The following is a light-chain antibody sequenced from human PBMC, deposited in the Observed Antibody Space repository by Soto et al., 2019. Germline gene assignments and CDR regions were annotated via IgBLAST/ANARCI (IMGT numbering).Light chain of an antibody. Sequence: DKQMNQSPSVLSASVGDSVTITCRASQTIDSWVAWYQQKPGKAPKLLVYDATSLESGVSSRFSGSGYGTDFTLSINNLQPDDFATYYCQQYNRLITFGQGTRLEIK. CDR3: QQYNRLIT. CDR2: DAT. V-gene: IGKV1-5*01. J-gene: IGKJ5*01. CDR1: QTIDSW.